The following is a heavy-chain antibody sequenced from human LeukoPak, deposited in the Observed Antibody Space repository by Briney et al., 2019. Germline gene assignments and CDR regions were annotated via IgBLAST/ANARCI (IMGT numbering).Heavy chain of an antibody. CDR2: TRSKANSYTT. CDR1: GFTFSDHY. CDR3: AREGSGWYFDY. Sequence: PGGSLRLSCAASGFTFSDHYMDWVRQAPGKGLEWVGRTRSKANSYTTEYAASVKGRFTISRDDSKNSLYLQMNSLKTEDTAVYYCAREGSGWYFDYWGQGTLVTVSS. J-gene: IGHJ4*02. V-gene: IGHV3-72*01. D-gene: IGHD6-19*01.